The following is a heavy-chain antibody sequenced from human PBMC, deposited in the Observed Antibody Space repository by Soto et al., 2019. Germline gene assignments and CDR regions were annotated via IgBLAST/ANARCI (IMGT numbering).Heavy chain of an antibody. D-gene: IGHD3-9*01. Sequence: SETLSLTCTVSGVSITSYYWSWIRQSPGKGLEWIGFISYSGNTNYNPSLKSRVTISVDTSKNQFSLKLSSVTASDTAVYYCARGGLTPRLDWFDPWGQGTLVTVSS. CDR2: ISYSGNT. J-gene: IGHJ5*02. V-gene: IGHV4-59*01. CDR3: ARGGLTPRLDWFDP. CDR1: GVSITSYY.